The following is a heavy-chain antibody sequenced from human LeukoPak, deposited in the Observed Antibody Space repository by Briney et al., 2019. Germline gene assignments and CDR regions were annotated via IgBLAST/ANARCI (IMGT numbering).Heavy chain of an antibody. Sequence: SETLSLTCTVSGGSISSSSYYWGWIRQPPGKGLEWIGSIYYSGSTYYNPSLKSRVTIPVDTSKNQFSLKLSSVTAADTAVYYCARSEYSSGWRFDYWGQGTLVTVSS. V-gene: IGHV4-39*07. CDR3: ARSEYSSGWRFDY. D-gene: IGHD6-19*01. CDR2: IYYSGST. J-gene: IGHJ4*02. CDR1: GGSISSSSYY.